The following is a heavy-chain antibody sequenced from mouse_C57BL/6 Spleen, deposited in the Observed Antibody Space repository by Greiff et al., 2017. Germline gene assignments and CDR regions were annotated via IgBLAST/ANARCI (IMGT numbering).Heavy chain of an antibody. CDR2: INYDGSST. CDR3: ARGAIYYYGSSYYAMDY. Sequence: DVMLVESEGGLVQPGSSMKLSCTASGFTFSDYYMAWVRQVPEKGLEWVANINYDGSSTYYLDSLKSRFIISRDNAKNILYLQMSSLKSEDTATYYCARGAIYYYGSSYYAMDYWGQGTSVTVSS. J-gene: IGHJ4*01. D-gene: IGHD1-1*01. V-gene: IGHV5-16*01. CDR1: GFTFSDYY.